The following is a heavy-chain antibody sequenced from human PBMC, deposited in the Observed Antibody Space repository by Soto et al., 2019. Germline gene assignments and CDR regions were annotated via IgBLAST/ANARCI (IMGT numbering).Heavy chain of an antibody. CDR3: PTRQTGPPRLYYYCYYGMDV. CDR2: IKSKTDGGTT. CDR1: GFTFSNAW. J-gene: IGHJ6*02. Sequence: GGSLRLSCAASGFTFSNAWMSWVRQAPGKGLEWVGRIKSKTDGGTTDYAAPVKGRFTISRDDSKNTLYLQMNSLKTEDRAVYYGPTRQTGPPRLYYYCYYGMDVWGQGTTVTVSS. V-gene: IGHV3-15*01.